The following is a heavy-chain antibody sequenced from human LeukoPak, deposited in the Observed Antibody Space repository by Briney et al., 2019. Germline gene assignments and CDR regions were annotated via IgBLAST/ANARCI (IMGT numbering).Heavy chain of an antibody. CDR1: GGSISGYY. D-gene: IGHD2-8*01. J-gene: IGHJ4*02. CDR3: ARLNGGGFPPVFFDY. CDR2: IYTIGST. V-gene: IGHV4-4*09. Sequence: PSETLSLTCTVSGGSISGYYWNWIRQPPGKGLEWIGYIYTIGSTNYNPSLKSRVTISVDTSKNQFSLELSSVTAADTGVYYCARLNGGGFPPVFFDYWGQGTLVTVSS.